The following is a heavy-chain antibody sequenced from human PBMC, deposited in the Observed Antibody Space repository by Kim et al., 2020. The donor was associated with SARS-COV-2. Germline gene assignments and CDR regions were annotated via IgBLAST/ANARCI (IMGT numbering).Heavy chain of an antibody. V-gene: IGHV1-2*04. D-gene: IGHD3-10*01. CDR1: GYTFTGYY. J-gene: IGHJ6*02. Sequence: ASVKVSCKASGYTFTGYYMHWVRQAPGQGLEWMGWINPNSGGTNYAQKFQGWVTMTRDTSISTAYMELSRLRSDDTAVYYCARDGLSMANYYYYYGMDVWGQGTTVTVSS. CDR3: ARDGLSMANYYYYYGMDV. CDR2: INPNSGGT.